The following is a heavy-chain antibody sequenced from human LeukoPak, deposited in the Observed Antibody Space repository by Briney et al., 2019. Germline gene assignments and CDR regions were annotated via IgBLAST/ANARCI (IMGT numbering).Heavy chain of an antibody. CDR1: GGSISSYY. CDR2: IYTSEST. J-gene: IGHJ4*02. V-gene: IGHV4-4*07. CDR3: ARDSLLRGYSYGFFYFDY. D-gene: IGHD5-18*01. Sequence: PSETLSLTCTVSGGSISSYYWSWIRQPAGKGLEWIGRIYTSESTNYNPSLKSRVTMSVDTSKNQFSLKLSSVTAADTAVYYCARDSLLRGYSYGFFYFDYWGQGTLVTVSS.